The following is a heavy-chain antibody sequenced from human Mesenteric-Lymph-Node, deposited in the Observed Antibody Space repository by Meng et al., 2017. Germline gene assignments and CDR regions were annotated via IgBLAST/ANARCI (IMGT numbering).Heavy chain of an antibody. D-gene: IGHD3-10*01. CDR3: ATSLWFGEVEKS. CDR2: ISSSGNTI. Sequence: GGSLRLSCAASGFTFSDYDMRWIRQTPGKGLEWLSYISSSGNTIYYADSVKGRFTISRDNGKSSLYLQMNSLRAEDTAVYYCATSLWFGEVEKSWGQGTMVTVSS. V-gene: IGHV3-11*04. CDR1: GFTFSDYD. J-gene: IGHJ5*02.